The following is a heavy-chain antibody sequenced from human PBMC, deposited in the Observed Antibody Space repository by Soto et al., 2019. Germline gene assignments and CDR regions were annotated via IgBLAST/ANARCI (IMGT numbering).Heavy chain of an antibody. Sequence: QVQLVQSGAEVKKPGASVKVSCKASGYTFTSYDINWVRQATGQGLEWMGWMNPNSGNTGYAQKFQGRVTMTRNTSISTAYMELSRVRSEDTAVYYCATSVAGGRGGWFDPWGQGTLVTVSS. CDR1: GYTFTSYD. CDR3: ATSVAGGRGGWFDP. D-gene: IGHD6-13*01. CDR2: MNPNSGNT. J-gene: IGHJ5*02. V-gene: IGHV1-8*01.